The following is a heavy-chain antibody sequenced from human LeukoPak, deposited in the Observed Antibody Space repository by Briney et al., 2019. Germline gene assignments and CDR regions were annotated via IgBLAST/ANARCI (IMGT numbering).Heavy chain of an antibody. CDR3: ARSGNATVLTM. CDR2: MYSSGST. V-gene: IGHV4-4*07. D-gene: IGHD1-1*01. Sequence: SETLSLTCTVSGVFINSYYWTWLRQSAGKGLEWFGRMYSSGSTNYNPSHKSRVYISVDTSKNEFSEKLTSVTAADTAVYYCARSGNATVLTMWGQGILVTVSS. J-gene: IGHJ4*02. CDR1: GVFINSYY.